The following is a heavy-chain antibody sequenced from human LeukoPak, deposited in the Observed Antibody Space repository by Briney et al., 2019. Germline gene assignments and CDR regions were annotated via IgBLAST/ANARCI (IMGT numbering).Heavy chain of an antibody. J-gene: IGHJ5*02. CDR2: MNPNSGNT. V-gene: IGHV1-8*01. D-gene: IGHD3-3*01. CDR1: GYTFTSYD. CDR3: ARTGEYYDFWSGYLKGNWFDP. Sequence: GASVKVSCKASGYTFTSYDINLVRQATGQGLEWMGWMNPNSGNTGYAQKFQGRVTMTRNTSISTAYMELSSLRSEDTAVYYCARTGEYYDFWSGYLKGNWFDPWGQGTLVTVSS.